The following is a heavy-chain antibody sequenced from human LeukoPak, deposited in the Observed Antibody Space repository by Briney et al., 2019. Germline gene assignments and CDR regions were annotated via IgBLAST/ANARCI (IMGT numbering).Heavy chain of an antibody. Sequence: GGSLRLSCAASGFTFSGYSMSWVRQAPGKGLEWVSAISGSGGSTYYADSVKGRFTISRDNSKNTLYLQMNSLRAEDTAVYYCAKDLTCIAAAGATNWFDPWGQGTLVTVSS. CDR3: AKDLTCIAAAGATNWFDP. J-gene: IGHJ5*02. V-gene: IGHV3-23*01. D-gene: IGHD6-13*01. CDR1: GFTFSGYS. CDR2: ISGSGGST.